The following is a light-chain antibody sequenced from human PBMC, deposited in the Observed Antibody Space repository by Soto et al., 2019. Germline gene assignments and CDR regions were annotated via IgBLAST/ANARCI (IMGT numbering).Light chain of an antibody. V-gene: IGKV3-20*01. J-gene: IGKJ2*01. CDR3: QQYGSSPRYT. CDR2: SAS. CDR1: QSVNSRF. Sequence: IVLTQSPGTLSLSPGERATLSCRASQSVNSRFLAWYQQKPGQAPRLLIYSASSRASGIPDRFSGSGSGTDFTLTISRLEPEDFAVYFCQQYGSSPRYTFGQGTKLEIK.